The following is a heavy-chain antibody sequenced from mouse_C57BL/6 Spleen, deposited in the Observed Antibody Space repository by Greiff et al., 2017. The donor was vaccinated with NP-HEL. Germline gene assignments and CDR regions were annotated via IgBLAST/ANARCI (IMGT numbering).Heavy chain of an antibody. V-gene: IGHV1-54*01. J-gene: IGHJ4*01. CDR2: INPGSGGT. Sequence: QVQLKESGAELVRPGTSVKVSCKASGYAFTNYLIEWVKQRPGQGLEWIGVINPGSGGTNYNEKFKGKATLTADKSSSTAYMQLSSLTSEDSAVYFCARGKSAMDYWGQGTSVTVSS. CDR3: ARGKSAMDY. CDR1: GYAFTNYL.